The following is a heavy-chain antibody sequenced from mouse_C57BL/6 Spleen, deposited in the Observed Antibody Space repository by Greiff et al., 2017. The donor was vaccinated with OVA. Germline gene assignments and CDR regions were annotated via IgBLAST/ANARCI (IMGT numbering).Heavy chain of an antibody. V-gene: IGHV5-6*01. CDR3: ARHTGYSNFFFDY. D-gene: IGHD2-5*01. J-gene: IGHJ2*01. CDR1: GFTFSSYG. CDR2: ISSGGSYT. Sequence: EVKLVESGGDLVKPGGSLKLSCAASGFTFSSYGMSWVRQTPDKRLEWVATISSGGSYTYYPDSVKGRFTISRDNAKNTLYLQMSSLKSEDTAMYYCARHTGYSNFFFDYWGQGTTLTVSS.